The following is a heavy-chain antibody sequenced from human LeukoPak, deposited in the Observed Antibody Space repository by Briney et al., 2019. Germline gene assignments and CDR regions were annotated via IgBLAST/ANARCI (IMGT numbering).Heavy chain of an antibody. D-gene: IGHD2-15*01. J-gene: IGHJ4*02. V-gene: IGHV3-21*01. CDR1: GFTFSSHS. Sequence: PGGSLRLSCAASGFTFSSHSLNWVRQAPGKGLEWVSFISTSSSYIYYADSVKGRFTISRDNAKNSLYLHMNSRRVEDTAVYYCARDVVGAATVTHIDYWGQGTLVTVSS. CDR3: ARDVVGAATVTHIDY. CDR2: ISTSSSYI.